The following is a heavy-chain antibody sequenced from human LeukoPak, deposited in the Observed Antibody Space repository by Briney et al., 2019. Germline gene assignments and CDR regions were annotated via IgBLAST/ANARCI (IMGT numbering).Heavy chain of an antibody. Sequence: PSETLSLTCTVSGYSISSGYYWGWIRQPPGKGPEWIGSTYHSGSTYYNPSLKSRVTISVDTSKNQFSLKLSSVTAADTAVYYCARAVVKESTVYYYMDVWGKGTTVTVSS. CDR1: GYSISSGYY. V-gene: IGHV4-38-2*02. CDR3: ARAVVKESTVYYYMDV. J-gene: IGHJ6*03. CDR2: TYHSGST.